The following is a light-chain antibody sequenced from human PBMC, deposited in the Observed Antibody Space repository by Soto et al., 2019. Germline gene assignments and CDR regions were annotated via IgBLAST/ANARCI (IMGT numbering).Light chain of an antibody. V-gene: IGKV3-11*01. J-gene: IGKJ2*01. CDR2: DAS. CDR3: QQRSNWPMYT. Sequence: EIVLTQSPATLSLSPGERATLSCRASQSVSSYLAWYQQKPGQAPRLLIYDASNRATGIPARFSGSRSGTDFTLTISSLEPEDFGVYFRQQRSNWPMYTFGQGTMLEIK. CDR1: QSVSSY.